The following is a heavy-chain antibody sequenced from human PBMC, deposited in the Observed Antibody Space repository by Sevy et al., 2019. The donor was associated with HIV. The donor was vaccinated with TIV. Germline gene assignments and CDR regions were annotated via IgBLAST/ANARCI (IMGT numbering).Heavy chain of an antibody. J-gene: IGHJ4*02. D-gene: IGHD2-8*01. V-gene: IGHV3-21*01. CDR3: AGDMEGNGNGYFDY. Sequence: GGSLRLSCAASGFSFSSYFINWVRQAPGKGLEWVASIGRSSSHIYYADSVKGRLTISGDNAKNSLDLQMNSLRVDDTALYYCAGDMEGNGNGYFDYWGQGALVTVSS. CDR1: GFSFSSYF. CDR2: IGRSSSHI.